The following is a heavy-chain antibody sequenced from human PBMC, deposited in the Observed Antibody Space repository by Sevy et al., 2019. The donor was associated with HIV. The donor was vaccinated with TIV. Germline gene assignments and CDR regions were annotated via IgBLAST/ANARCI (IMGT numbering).Heavy chain of an antibody. CDR2: ISNDGSNE. Sequence: GGSLRLSCAVSGFNLRSHAMHWVRQAPGKGLEWVAVISNDGSNEVYADSVKGRFTISRDNSKNTLYLQLNSLRGEDTAVYYCARVKRGYSFGLLEYWGQGTLVTVSS. CDR1: GFNLRSHA. J-gene: IGHJ1*01. D-gene: IGHD5-12*01. CDR3: ARVKRGYSFGLLEY. V-gene: IGHV3-30*04.